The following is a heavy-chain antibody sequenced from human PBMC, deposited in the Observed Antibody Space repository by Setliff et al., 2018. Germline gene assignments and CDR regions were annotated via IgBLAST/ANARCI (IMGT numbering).Heavy chain of an antibody. CDR1: GGTFGSYA. CDR2: IIPILGIA. J-gene: IGHJ3*02. CDR3: ARDVFPVVTMVRGPSSDAFDI. V-gene: IGHV1-69*10. D-gene: IGHD3-10*01. Sequence: ASVKVSCKASGGTFGSYAISWVRQAPGQGLEWMGGIIPILGIANYAQKFQGRVTITADESTSTAYMELSSLRSEDTAVYYCARDVFPVVTMVRGPSSDAFDIWGQGTMVTVSS.